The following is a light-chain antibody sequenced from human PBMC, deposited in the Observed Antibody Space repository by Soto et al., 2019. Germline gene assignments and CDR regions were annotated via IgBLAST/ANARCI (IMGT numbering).Light chain of an antibody. CDR2: EVS. V-gene: IGLV2-14*01. CDR1: SSDVGGYYY. CDR3: SSYRSSNSGV. J-gene: IGLJ3*02. Sequence: QSVLTQPASVSGSPGQSITISCTGTSSDVGGYYYVSWYQHHPGKSPKLMIYEVSSRPSGVSNRFSGSKSGNTASLTISGLQTEDEADYYCSSYRSSNSGVFGGGTKLTVL.